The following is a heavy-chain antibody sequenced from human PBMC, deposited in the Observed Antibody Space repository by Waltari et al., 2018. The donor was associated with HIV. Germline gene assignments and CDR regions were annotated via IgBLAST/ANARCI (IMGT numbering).Heavy chain of an antibody. CDR1: AAPISSSSYY. D-gene: IGHD6-13*01. CDR2: IYYSGST. V-gene: IGHV4-39*01. Sequence: QLQLQESCPGLAKPQETLSLTCTLPAAPISSSSYYWRGIRQPPGKGLEWIGSIYYSGSTYYNPSLKSRVTISVDTSKNQFSLKLSSVTAADTAVYYCARAAPWNWFDPWGQGTLVTVSS. J-gene: IGHJ5*02. CDR3: ARAAPWNWFDP.